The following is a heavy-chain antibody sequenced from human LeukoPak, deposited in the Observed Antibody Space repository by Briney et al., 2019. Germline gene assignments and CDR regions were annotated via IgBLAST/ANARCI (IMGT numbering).Heavy chain of an antibody. CDR3: AREAVADIHYFHY. Sequence: PGGSLRLSCAASGFTFSDYFMSWIRQAPGKGLEWISYISSGSTYTNYADSVKGRFTISRDNAKSSLYLQINSLRAEDTAVYYCAREAVADIHYFHYWGQGTLVTVSS. J-gene: IGHJ4*02. D-gene: IGHD6-19*01. CDR1: GFTFSDYF. CDR2: ISSGSTYT. V-gene: IGHV3-11*05.